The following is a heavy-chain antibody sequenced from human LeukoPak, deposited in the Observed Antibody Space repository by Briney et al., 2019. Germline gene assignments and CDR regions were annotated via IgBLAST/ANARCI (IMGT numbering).Heavy chain of an antibody. D-gene: IGHD5-24*01. Sequence: GGSLRLSCAASGFTFGNAWMTWVRQAPGKGLEWVSYISSSGSTIYYADSVKGRFTISRDNAKNSLYLQMSSLRDDDTAVYYCTRDRGWQQFDYWGQGTLVTVSS. V-gene: IGHV3-48*02. J-gene: IGHJ4*02. CDR1: GFTFGNAW. CDR2: ISSSGSTI. CDR3: TRDRGWQQFDY.